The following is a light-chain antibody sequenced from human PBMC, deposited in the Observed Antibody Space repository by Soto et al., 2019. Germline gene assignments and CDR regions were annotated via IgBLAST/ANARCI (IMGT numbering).Light chain of an antibody. J-gene: IGKJ2*01. CDR2: AAS. V-gene: IGKV3-15*01. CDR1: QSVYSN. Sequence: EIVMTQSPATLSVSPGERATLSCRASQSVYSNLAWYQQKPGQAPRLLIYAASTRATDIPARFSGSGSGTFFTLTISSLQSEDFAVYYCQQYDNWPWLNFGQGTKLEIK. CDR3: QQYDNWPWLN.